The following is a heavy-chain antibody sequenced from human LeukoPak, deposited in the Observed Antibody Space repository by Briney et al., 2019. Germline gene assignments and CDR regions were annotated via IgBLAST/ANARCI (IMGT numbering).Heavy chain of an antibody. CDR3: ARHHSEEVGPYFDY. V-gene: IGHV4-39*01. J-gene: IGHJ4*02. Sequence: SETLSLTCAVSGGSISSNTQYWSWIRRPPGKGPEWLGSIYYSGSTYYNPSLKSRVTISADTSKNQFSLKLSSVTAADTALYYCARHHSEEVGPYFDYWGQGILVTVSS. D-gene: IGHD4-11*01. CDR1: GGSISSNTQY. CDR2: IYYSGST.